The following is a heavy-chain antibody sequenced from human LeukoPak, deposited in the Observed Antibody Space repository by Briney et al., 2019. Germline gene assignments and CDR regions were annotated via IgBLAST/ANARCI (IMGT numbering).Heavy chain of an antibody. J-gene: IGHJ4*02. CDR2: IWYDGSNK. CDR3: ARDLSQATTAYFDY. Sequence: GGSLRLSCAASGFIFSSYGMHWVGQAPGKGLEWVIVIWYDGSNKYYADSVKGRFTISRDNSKNTLYLQMNSLRAEDTAVYYCARDLSQATTAYFDYWGQGTLVTVSS. D-gene: IGHD1-26*01. CDR1: GFIFSSYG. V-gene: IGHV3-33*01.